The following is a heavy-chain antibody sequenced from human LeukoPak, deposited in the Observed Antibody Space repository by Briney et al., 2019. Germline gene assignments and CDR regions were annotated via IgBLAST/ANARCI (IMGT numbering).Heavy chain of an antibody. D-gene: IGHD3-10*01. CDR2: ISWNSGNI. CDR3: AKYSGPLWFGESEGFFDF. J-gene: IGHJ4*02. CDR1: GFTFDDYA. Sequence: GGSLRLSCAASGFTFDDYAMHWVRQAPGKGLEWVSGISWNSGNIGYADSVKGRFTISRDNAKNSLVLQMNSLRAEDTALYYCAKYSGPLWFGESEGFFDFWGQGTLVTVSS. V-gene: IGHV3-9*01.